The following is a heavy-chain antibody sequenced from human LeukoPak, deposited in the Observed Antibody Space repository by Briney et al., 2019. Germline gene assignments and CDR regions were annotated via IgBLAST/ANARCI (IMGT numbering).Heavy chain of an antibody. J-gene: IGHJ3*02. Sequence: GGSLRLSCAASGFTFSSYEMNWVRQAPGKGLEWVSYIGSSSSTIYYADSVKGRFTISRDNAKNSLYLQMNSLRAEDTAVYYCARGGTEGAFDIWGQGTMVTVSS. CDR1: GFTFSSYE. CDR2: IGSSSSTI. V-gene: IGHV3-48*03. D-gene: IGHD1-1*01. CDR3: ARGGTEGAFDI.